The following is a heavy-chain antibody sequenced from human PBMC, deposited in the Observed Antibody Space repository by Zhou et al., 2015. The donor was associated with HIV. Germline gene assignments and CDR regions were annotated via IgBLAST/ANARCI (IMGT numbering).Heavy chain of an antibody. V-gene: IGHV1-69*01. CDR3: ASGNIVVVPAALYYYYMDV. CDR2: IIPIFGTA. J-gene: IGHJ6*03. D-gene: IGHD2-2*01. CDR1: GGTFSSYA. Sequence: QVQLVQSGAEVKKPGSSVKVSCKASGGTFSSYAISWVRQAPGQGLEWMGGIIPIFGTANYAQKFQGRVTITADESTSTAYMELSSLRSEDTAVYYCASGNIVVVPAALYYYYMDVWGKGTTVTVSS.